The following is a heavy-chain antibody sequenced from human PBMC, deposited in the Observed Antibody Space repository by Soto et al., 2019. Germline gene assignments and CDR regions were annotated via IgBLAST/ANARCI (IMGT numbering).Heavy chain of an antibody. CDR1: GGSISSYY. J-gene: IGHJ4*02. CDR3: ARDSSGYPALFDY. CDR2: IYYTGNT. D-gene: IGHD3-22*01. Sequence: SETLSLTCTVSGGSISSYYWSWIRQPPGKGLEWIGYIYYTGNTNYNPSLKSRVTISVDTSKKQFSLKLSSVTAADTAVYYCARDSSGYPALFDYWGQGTLVTVSS. V-gene: IGHV4-59*12.